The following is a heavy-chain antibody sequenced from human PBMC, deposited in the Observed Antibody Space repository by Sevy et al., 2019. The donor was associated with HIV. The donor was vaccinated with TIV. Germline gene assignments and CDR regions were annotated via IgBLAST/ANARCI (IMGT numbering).Heavy chain of an antibody. Sequence: SETLSFTCTVSGGSISIGDYYWSWIRQPPGKGLEWIGYVYHSGATHYNPSLRSPVTMSIDTSKNQFSLRLSSVTAADTAVYYWARGQGAGDRSTPPFDYWGLGTLVTVSS. D-gene: IGHD2-21*01. CDR1: GGSISIGDYY. J-gene: IGHJ4*02. V-gene: IGHV4-30-4*01. CDR2: VYHSGAT. CDR3: ARGQGAGDRSTPPFDY.